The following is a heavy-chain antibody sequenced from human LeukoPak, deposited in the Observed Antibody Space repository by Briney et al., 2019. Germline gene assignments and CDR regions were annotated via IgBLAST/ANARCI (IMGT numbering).Heavy chain of an antibody. D-gene: IGHD4-11*01. CDR2: ISAYSGNT. CDR3: ARTHDYDNFPDY. Sequence: ASVKVSCKSPGYTFSRYGFSWVRQAPGQGLECLGWISAYSGNTKYAQNFQDRVTMTTDASTSTAYMVLRSLTSDDTAVYFCARTHDYDNFPDYWGQGTLVAVSS. CDR1: GYTFSRYG. V-gene: IGHV1-18*01. J-gene: IGHJ4*02.